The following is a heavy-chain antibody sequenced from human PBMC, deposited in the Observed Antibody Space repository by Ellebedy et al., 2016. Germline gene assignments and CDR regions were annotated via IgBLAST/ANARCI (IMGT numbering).Heavy chain of an antibody. D-gene: IGHD2-15*01. V-gene: IGHV3-74*01. CDR1: GFTFSSYW. J-gene: IGHJ4*02. Sequence: GESLKISCAASGFTFSSYWMHWVRQVPGKGLMWVSRINSDGSSTSYADSVKGRLTISRDNAKNTLYLQMNSLRAEDTAVYYCARDIAHCSGGSCYPEGCDYWGQGTLVTVSS. CDR3: ARDIAHCSGGSCYPEGCDY. CDR2: INSDGSST.